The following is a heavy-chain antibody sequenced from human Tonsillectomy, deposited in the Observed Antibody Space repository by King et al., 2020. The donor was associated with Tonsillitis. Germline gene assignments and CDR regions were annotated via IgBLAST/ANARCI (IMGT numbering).Heavy chain of an antibody. D-gene: IGHD3-3*01. V-gene: IGHV3-53*01. J-gene: IGHJ4*02. CDR3: ARVAHDYYDFWRFDY. CDR1: GFTVSSNY. CDR2: IYNDGST. Sequence: VQLVESGGGLIQPGGSLRLSCAASGFTVSSNYMNWVRQAPGKGLEWVSLIYNDGSTYYTDSVGGRFTISRDNSKNTLYLQMKSLRAEDTAVYYCARVAHDYYDFWRFDYWGQGTLVTVSS.